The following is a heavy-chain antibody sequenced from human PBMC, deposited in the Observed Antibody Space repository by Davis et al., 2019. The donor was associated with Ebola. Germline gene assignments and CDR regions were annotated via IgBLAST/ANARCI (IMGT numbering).Heavy chain of an antibody. CDR3: ARGLLQLQRSTLDV. V-gene: IGHV3-74*01. J-gene: IGHJ6*02. CDR1: GFTFSYYW. D-gene: IGHD1-1*01. CDR2: ISSDGNTI. Sequence: PSETLSLTCAASGFTFSYYWMHWVRQAPGKGLVWVSHISSDGNTINYADSVKGRFTISRDDAKNTLYLQMDSLRADDTAVYYCARGLLQLQRSTLDVWGQGTTVTVSS.